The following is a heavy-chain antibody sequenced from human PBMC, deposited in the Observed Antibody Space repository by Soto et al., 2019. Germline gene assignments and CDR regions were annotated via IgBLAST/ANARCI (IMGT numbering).Heavy chain of an antibody. CDR1: GFTFSSYG. J-gene: IGHJ3*02. V-gene: IGHV3-33*01. CDR2: IWYDGSNK. CDR3: ARDHMVRGPGAFDI. Sequence: PGGSLRLSCAASGFTFSSYGMHWVRQATGKGLEWVAVIWYDGSNKYYADSVKGRFTISRDNSKNTLYLQMNSLRAEDTAVYYCARDHMVRGPGAFDIWGQGTMVTVSS. D-gene: IGHD3-10*01.